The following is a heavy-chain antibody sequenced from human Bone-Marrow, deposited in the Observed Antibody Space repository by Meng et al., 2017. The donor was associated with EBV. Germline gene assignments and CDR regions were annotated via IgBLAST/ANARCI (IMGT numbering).Heavy chain of an antibody. CDR3: SRDLAGPFDD. J-gene: IGHJ4*02. Sequence: VQLMESGGGLVQRGGSLSLSCVASGFSFRTSWMQWVRQVPGKGLVWVARINEDGGITNYADSVKGRFTISRDNTRNTLYLQINNLRAEDTAVYFCSRDLAGPFDDWGQGTLVTVSS. CDR2: INEDGGIT. V-gene: IGHV3-74*01. CDR1: GFSFRTSW.